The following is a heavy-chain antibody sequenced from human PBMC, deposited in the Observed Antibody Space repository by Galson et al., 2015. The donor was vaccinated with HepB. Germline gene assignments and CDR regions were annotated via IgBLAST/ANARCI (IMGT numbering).Heavy chain of an antibody. D-gene: IGHD3-10*01. CDR1: GGTFSSYT. V-gene: IGHV1-69*02. Sequence: SVKVSCKASGGTFSSYTISWVRQAPGQGLEWMGRIIPILGIANYAQKFQGRVTITADKSTSTAYMELSSLRSEDTAVYYCARGFGELLSDAFDIWGQGTMVTVSS. J-gene: IGHJ3*02. CDR3: ARGFGELLSDAFDI. CDR2: IIPILGIA.